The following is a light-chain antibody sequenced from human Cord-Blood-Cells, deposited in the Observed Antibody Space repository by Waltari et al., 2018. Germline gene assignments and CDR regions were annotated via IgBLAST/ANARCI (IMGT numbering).Light chain of an antibody. CDR3: CSYAGSSTYV. Sequence: QSALTQPASVSGSPGQSITISCTGTSSDVVSYNFVSWYQQHPGKAPKLMIYEVSKRPSGVSNRFSGSKSGNTASLTISGLQAEDEADYYCCSYAGSSTYVFGTGTKVTVL. CDR2: EVS. CDR1: SSDVVSYNF. J-gene: IGLJ1*01. V-gene: IGLV2-23*02.